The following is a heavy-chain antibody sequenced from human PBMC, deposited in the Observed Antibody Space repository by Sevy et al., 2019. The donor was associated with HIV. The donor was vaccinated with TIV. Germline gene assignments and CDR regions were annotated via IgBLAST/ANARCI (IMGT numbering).Heavy chain of an antibody. J-gene: IGHJ4*02. D-gene: IGHD3-10*01. CDR2: TWYDGINR. CDR3: ARDNLLPIMVSMVRGALSFYFDY. V-gene: IGHV3-33*01. Sequence: GGSLRLSCAASGFNFNDYDMHWVRQAPGKGLEWVAVTWYDGINRFYGDSVKGRFTISRDNSKNTLYLQMDSLRVEDTAVYYCARDNLLPIMVSMVRGALSFYFDYWGQGTLVTVSS. CDR1: GFNFNDYD.